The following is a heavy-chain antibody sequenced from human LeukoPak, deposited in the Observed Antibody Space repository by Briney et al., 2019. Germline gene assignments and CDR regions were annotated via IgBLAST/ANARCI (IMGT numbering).Heavy chain of an antibody. CDR3: ARDYQYGYSTNWYHLAQIDY. J-gene: IGHJ4*02. V-gene: IGHV3-21*01. CDR2: ISSSSSYI. CDR1: GFTFSSYS. D-gene: IGHD2/OR15-2a*01. Sequence: GGSLRLSCAASGFTFSSYSMNWVRQAPGKGLEWVSSISSSSSYIYYADSVKGRFTVSRDNAKNSLYLQMNSLRAEDTAIYYCARDYQYGYSTNWYHLAQIDYWGQGTLVTVSS.